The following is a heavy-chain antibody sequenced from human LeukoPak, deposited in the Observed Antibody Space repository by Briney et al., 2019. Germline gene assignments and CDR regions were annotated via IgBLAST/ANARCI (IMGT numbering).Heavy chain of an antibody. CDR2: INAGNGNT. J-gene: IGHJ5*02. V-gene: IGHV1-3*01. CDR3: VRDRVLCTSCYKGSWFDP. Sequence: GASVKVSCKASGYTFTSYAMHWVRQAPGQRLEWMGWINAGNGNTKYSRKFQGRVTITRDTSASTAYMELSSLRSEDTAVYYCVRDRVLCTSCYKGSWFDPWGQGTLVTVSS. D-gene: IGHD2-2*02. CDR1: GYTFTSYA.